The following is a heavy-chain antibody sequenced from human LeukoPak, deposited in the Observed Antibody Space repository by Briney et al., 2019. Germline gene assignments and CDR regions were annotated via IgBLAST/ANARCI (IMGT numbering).Heavy chain of an antibody. CDR1: GFTFSSYG. CDR3: AKGHGSTLYDGLYYFDY. Sequence: GGSLRLSCAASGFTFSSYGMSWVRQAPGKGLEWVSGISGSGGFTYYADSLKGRFTISRDNSKNMLYLQMNSLRVEDTAVYYCAKGHGSTLYDGLYYFDYWGQGILVTVSS. V-gene: IGHV3-23*01. CDR2: ISGSGGFT. D-gene: IGHD6-13*01. J-gene: IGHJ4*02.